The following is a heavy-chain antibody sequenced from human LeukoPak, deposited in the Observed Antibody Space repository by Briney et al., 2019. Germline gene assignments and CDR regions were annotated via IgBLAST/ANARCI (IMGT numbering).Heavy chain of an antibody. CDR3: VTDFSLQHFDY. CDR1: AFTFSCHR. V-gene: IGHV3-33*01. J-gene: IGHJ4*02. CDR2: IWSDGSYK. D-gene: IGHD1-1*01. Sequence: GGSLRLFCAASAFTFSCHRFHWVCQAPGKGLEWVAVIWSDGSYKYYADSVKGRFTISRDDSKNTLYLQMNSLRAEDTAVYYCVTDFSLQHFDYWGQGTLVTVFS.